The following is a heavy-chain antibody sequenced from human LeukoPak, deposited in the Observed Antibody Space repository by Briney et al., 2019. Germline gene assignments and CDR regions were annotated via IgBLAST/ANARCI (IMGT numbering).Heavy chain of an antibody. CDR3: ARLSIATVEAPAYDY. V-gene: IGHV5-51*01. CDR1: GYSFTSYW. Sequence: GESLKISCKGSGYSFTSYWIGWVRQMPGKGLEWMGIIYPGDSDTRHSPSFQGQVTISADKSISTAYLQWSSLKASDTAMYYCARLSIATVEAPAYDYWGQGTLVTVSS. J-gene: IGHJ4*02. D-gene: IGHD2/OR15-2a*01. CDR2: IYPGDSDT.